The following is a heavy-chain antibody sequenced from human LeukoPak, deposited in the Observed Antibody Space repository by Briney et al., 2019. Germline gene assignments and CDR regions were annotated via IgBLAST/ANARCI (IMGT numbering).Heavy chain of an antibody. Sequence: PGGSLRLSCAVSGFTFGTSAMHWVRQAPGKGLEWVTAISYDGSNKYYTDSVKGRFSISRDDSKNTLYLEMNSLTIEDTAMYYCARAPTGMDVWGQGTTVIVS. CDR3: ARAPTGMDV. CDR1: GFTFGTSA. CDR2: ISYDGSNK. J-gene: IGHJ6*02. V-gene: IGHV3-30*04.